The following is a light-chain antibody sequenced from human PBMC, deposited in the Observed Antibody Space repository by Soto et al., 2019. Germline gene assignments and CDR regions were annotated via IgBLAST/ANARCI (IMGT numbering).Light chain of an antibody. CDR1: QSVSSSY. J-gene: IGKJ2*01. Sequence: EIVLTQSPGTLSLSPGERATLSCRASQSVSSSYLARYQQKPGQAPRLLIYGASSRATGIPDRFSGSGSGTDFTLTISRLEPEDFAVYYCQQYGSSPRTFGQGTK. CDR2: GAS. CDR3: QQYGSSPRT. V-gene: IGKV3-20*01.